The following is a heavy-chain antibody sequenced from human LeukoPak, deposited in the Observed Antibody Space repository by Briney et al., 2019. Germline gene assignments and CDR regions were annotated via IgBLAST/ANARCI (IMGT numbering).Heavy chain of an antibody. V-gene: IGHV3-23*01. CDR3: AKGHLYTSLSY. Sequence: SGGSLRLSCAASGFTFSSYAMSWVRQAPGKGLEWVSAISGSGGSTYYADSVKGRFTITRDNTKNTLYLQMNSLRAEDTAEYYGAKGHLYTSLSYWGQGTLVTVSS. CDR1: GFTFSSYA. CDR2: ISGSGGST. D-gene: IGHD3-16*01. J-gene: IGHJ4*02.